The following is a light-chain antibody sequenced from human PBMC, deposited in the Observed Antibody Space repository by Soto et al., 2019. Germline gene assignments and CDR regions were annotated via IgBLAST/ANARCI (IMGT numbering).Light chain of an antibody. CDR1: SGHSSYA. J-gene: IGLJ2*01. CDR3: QTWGTGIHVV. CDR2: LNSDGSH. Sequence: QLVLTQSPSASASLGASVKLTCTLSSGHSSYAIAWHQQQPEKGPRYLMKLNSDGSHNKGDGIPDRFSGSSSGAERYLTISRLQSEDEADYYFQTWGTGIHVVFGGGTKLTVL. V-gene: IGLV4-69*01.